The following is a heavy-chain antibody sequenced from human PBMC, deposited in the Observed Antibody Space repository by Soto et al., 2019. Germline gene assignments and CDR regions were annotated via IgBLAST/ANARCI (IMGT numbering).Heavy chain of an antibody. CDR1: GFTFSSFW. Sequence: EVQLVESGGSLVQPGGSLRLSCAASGFTFSSFWMSWVRQAPGKGLEWVANIKQDGSEKYYEDSVRGRFSISRDNAKNSLFLQMNSLRAEDTAVYYCARRPYGDYGDYFDYWGQGTLVTVSS. CDR3: ARRPYGDYGDYFDY. J-gene: IGHJ4*02. CDR2: IKQDGSEK. V-gene: IGHV3-7*01. D-gene: IGHD4-17*01.